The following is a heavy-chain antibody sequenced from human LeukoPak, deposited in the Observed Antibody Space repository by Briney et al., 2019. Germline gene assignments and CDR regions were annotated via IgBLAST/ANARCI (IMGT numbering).Heavy chain of an antibody. Sequence: SVKVSCKASGGTLSRFAISWVRQAPGQGLEWMGGITAIFGTANYAQKFQGRVTITADEFTGTAYMELNSLRSEDTAVYYCARDTVDYYGSGSYHTLDYWGQGTLVTVSS. J-gene: IGHJ4*02. D-gene: IGHD3-10*01. V-gene: IGHV1-69*13. CDR2: ITAIFGTA. CDR3: ARDTVDYYGSGSYHTLDY. CDR1: GGTLSRFA.